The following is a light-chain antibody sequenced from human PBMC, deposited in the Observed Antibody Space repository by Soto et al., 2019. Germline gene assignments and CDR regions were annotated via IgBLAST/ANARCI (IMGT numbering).Light chain of an antibody. CDR1: QSVNSN. CDR3: QHYHNWPPRYT. CDR2: GAS. Sequence: EIVLTQSPAALSVSPGERATLSCRASQSVNSNLAWYQQKAGQAPRLLINGASTRATGIPARFSGSGSGTEFTLSISSLQSEDIAVYYCQHYHNWPPRYTFGQGTKLEIK. J-gene: IGKJ2*01. V-gene: IGKV3-15*01.